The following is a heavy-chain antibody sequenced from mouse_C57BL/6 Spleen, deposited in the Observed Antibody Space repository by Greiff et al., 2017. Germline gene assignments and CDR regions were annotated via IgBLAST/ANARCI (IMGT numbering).Heavy chain of an antibody. CDR3: ARWDYYGSSYGWFAY. D-gene: IGHD1-1*01. CDR1: GYTFTSYW. Sequence: QVQLQQSGAELVMPGASVKLSCKASGYTFTSYWMHWVKQRPGQGLEWIGEIDPSDSYTNYNQKFKGKSTLTVDKSSSTAYMQLSSLTSEDSAVYYCARWDYYGSSYGWFAYWGQGTLVTVSA. CDR2: IDPSDSYT. J-gene: IGHJ3*01. V-gene: IGHV1-69*01.